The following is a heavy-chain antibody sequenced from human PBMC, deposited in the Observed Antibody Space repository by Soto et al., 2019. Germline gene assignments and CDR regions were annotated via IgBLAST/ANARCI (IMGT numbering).Heavy chain of an antibody. V-gene: IGHV5-51*01. CDR1: GYSFTSYW. D-gene: IGHD2-15*01. CDR2: IYPGDSDT. Sequence: GESLKISCKGSGYSFTSYWIGWVRQMPGKGLEWMGIIYPGDSDTRYSPSFQGQVTISANKSISTAYLQWSRLKASDAAMYYCARRGYFSGGSCYRAFDIWGKGTMVTVSS. J-gene: IGHJ3*02. CDR3: ARRGYFSGGSCYRAFDI.